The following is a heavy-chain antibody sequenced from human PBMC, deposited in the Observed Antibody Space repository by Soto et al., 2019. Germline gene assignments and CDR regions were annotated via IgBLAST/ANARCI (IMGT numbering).Heavy chain of an antibody. Sequence: QVQLAQSGAEVKNPGASVTVSCKASGYSFSSYGISWVRQAPGQGLEWVGWISVHNGYTKYAAELQCRFTMTTVTSTSAASMELRSRRSDDSAVYFCERLVHYFGPHDYWGQGTLVTVTA. J-gene: IGHJ4*02. D-gene: IGHD3-16*01. CDR3: ERLVHYFGPHDY. CDR2: ISVHNGYT. V-gene: IGHV1-18*01. CDR1: GYSFSSYG.